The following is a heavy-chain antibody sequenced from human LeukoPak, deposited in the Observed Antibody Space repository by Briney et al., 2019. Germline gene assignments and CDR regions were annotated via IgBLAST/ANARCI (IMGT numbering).Heavy chain of an antibody. J-gene: IGHJ4*02. CDR3: ARDLSSTANWEFDF. D-gene: IGHD1-1*01. Sequence: ASVKVSCKASGYTFTGYYMHWVRQAPGQGLEWMGRINPNSGGTNYAQKFQGRVTMTTVTSISTAYMELSSLTSDDTAVYYCARDLSSTANWEFDFWGRGTLVTVSS. CDR2: INPNSGGT. CDR1: GYTFTGYY. V-gene: IGHV1-2*06.